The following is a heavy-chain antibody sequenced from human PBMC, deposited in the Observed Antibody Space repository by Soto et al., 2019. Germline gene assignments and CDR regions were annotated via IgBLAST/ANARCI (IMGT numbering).Heavy chain of an antibody. V-gene: IGHV3-30*18. CDR1: GFTFSSDG. J-gene: IGHJ4*02. CDR3: EKEVWFGEPY. Sequence: QVQLVESGGGVVQPGRYLRLSCAASGFTFSSDGMHWVRQAPGKGLEWVAVISYDGSNKYYADSVKGRFTISRDNSKNTLYLKMNSLRAEDTAVYYCEKEVWFGEPYWGQGTLVTVSS. D-gene: IGHD3-10*01. CDR2: ISYDGSNK.